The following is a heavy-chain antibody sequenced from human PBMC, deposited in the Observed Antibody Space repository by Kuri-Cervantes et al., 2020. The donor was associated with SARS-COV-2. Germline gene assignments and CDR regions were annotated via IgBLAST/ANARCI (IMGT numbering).Heavy chain of an antibody. CDR1: GFTFSSYA. Sequence: GGSLRLSCAASGFTFSSYAMSWVRQAPGKGLEWVSVIYSGGSTYYADSVKGRFTISRDNSKNTLYLQMNSLRAEDTAVYYCARDGYFDWLFQGDYFDYWGQGTLVPSPQ. CDR2: IYSGGST. J-gene: IGHJ4*02. V-gene: IGHV3-66*02. D-gene: IGHD3-9*01. CDR3: ARDGYFDWLFQGDYFDY.